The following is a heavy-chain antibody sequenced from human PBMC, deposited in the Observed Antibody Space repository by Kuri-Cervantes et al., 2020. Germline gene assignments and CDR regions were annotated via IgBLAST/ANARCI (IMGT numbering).Heavy chain of an antibody. CDR1: GGSISSYY. J-gene: IGHJ3*02. CDR2: IYYSGST. V-gene: IGHV4-59*01. CDR3: ARTNDASDI. Sequence: ESLKISCAVSGGSISSYYWSWIRQPPGKGLEWIGYIYYSGSTNYNPSLKSRVTISVDTSKNQFSLKLSSVTAADTAVYHCARTNDASDIWGQGTMVTVSS.